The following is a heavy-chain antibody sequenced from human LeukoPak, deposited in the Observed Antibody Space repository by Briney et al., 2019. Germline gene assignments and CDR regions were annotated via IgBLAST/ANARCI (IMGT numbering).Heavy chain of an antibody. CDR2: IYTTGST. D-gene: IGHD3-22*01. CDR1: GGSISSGTYY. CDR3: ARVTTGGYYNC. J-gene: IGHJ4*02. V-gene: IGHV4-61*02. Sequence: SETLSLTCTVSGGSISSGTYYWTWIRQPAGKGLELIGRIYTTGSTNYNPSLKSRVTMSTDTSKNQFSLKLSSVTAADTAVYYCARVTTGGYYNCWGQGTLVTVSS.